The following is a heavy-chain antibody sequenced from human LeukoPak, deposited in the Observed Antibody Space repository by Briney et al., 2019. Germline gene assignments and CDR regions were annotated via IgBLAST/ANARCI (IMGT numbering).Heavy chain of an antibody. CDR1: GGTFSSYA. Sequence: ASVKVSCKASGGTFSSYAISWVRQAPGQGLEWMGGIIPIFGTANYALKFQGRVTITADESTSTAYMELSSLRSEDTAVYYCARRDSGYDFRSIAAAGTYYYYYMDVWGKGTTVTVSS. J-gene: IGHJ6*03. CDR3: ARRDSGYDFRSIAAAGTYYYYYMDV. V-gene: IGHV1-69*13. CDR2: IIPIFGTA. D-gene: IGHD6-13*01.